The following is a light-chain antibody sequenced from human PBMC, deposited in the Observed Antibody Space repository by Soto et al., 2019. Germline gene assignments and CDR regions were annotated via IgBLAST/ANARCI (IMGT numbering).Light chain of an antibody. CDR3: SSYTSSSTPVV. CDR1: SSDVGGYNY. J-gene: IGLJ2*01. CDR2: DVS. Sequence: QSVLTQPASVSGSPGQSITISCTGTSSDVGGYNYVSSYQQHPGKAPKLMIYDVSNRPSGVSNRFSGAKSGNTASLTISWLQAADDADYYCSSYTSSSTPVVFGGGTKLTVL. V-gene: IGLV2-14*01.